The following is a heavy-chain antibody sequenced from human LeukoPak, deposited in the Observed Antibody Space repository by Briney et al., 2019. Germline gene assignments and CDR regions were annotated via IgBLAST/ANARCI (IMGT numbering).Heavy chain of an antibody. Sequence: GGSLRLSCAASGFTFSSYAMHWVRQAPGKGLEWVAVISYDGSNKYYADSVKGRFTISIDNSKNTLYLQMNSLRPEDTAVYYCARGLAYYYDSTAYFLDYWGQGTLVTVSS. CDR2: ISYDGSNK. J-gene: IGHJ4*02. CDR1: GFTFSSYA. CDR3: ARGLAYYYDSTAYFLDY. D-gene: IGHD3-22*01. V-gene: IGHV3-30*04.